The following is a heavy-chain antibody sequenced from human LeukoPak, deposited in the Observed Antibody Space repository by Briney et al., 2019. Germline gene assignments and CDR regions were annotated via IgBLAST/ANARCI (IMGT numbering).Heavy chain of an antibody. V-gene: IGHV3-30*02. CDR1: GFTFSSYG. D-gene: IGHD1-26*01. CDR3: AKGGARELLVDAFDI. Sequence: GGSLRLSCAASGFTFSSYGMHWVSQAPGKGLEWVAFIRYDGSNKYYADSVKGRFTISRDNSKNTLYLQMNSLRAEDTAVYYCAKGGARELLVDAFDIWGQGTMVTVSS. J-gene: IGHJ3*02. CDR2: IRYDGSNK.